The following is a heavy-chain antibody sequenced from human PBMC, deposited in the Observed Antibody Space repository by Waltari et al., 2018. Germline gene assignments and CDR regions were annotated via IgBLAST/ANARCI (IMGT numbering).Heavy chain of an antibody. Sequence: QLQLQESGPGLVKPSETLSLSCTVSGGSITSGYYYWGWIRQAPGKGLEWIGGIFFSVRTYYTPSLKSRLAISVDTSKNQFALKLSSVTAADTAVYYCVRHEGTRTTARAHFDSWGQGTLVAVSS. CDR1: GGSITSGYYY. J-gene: IGHJ4*02. CDR3: VRHEGTRTTARAHFDS. CDR2: IFFSVRT. V-gene: IGHV4-39*01. D-gene: IGHD4-17*01.